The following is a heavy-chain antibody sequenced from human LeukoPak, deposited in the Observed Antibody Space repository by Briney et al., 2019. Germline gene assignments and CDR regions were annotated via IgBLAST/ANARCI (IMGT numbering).Heavy chain of an antibody. CDR2: IYYSGST. D-gene: IGHD3-22*01. V-gene: IGHV4-59*01. Sequence: SETLSLTCTVSGGSISSYYWSWIRQPPGKGLEWIGYIYYSGSTNYNPSLKSRVTISVDTSKNQFSLKLSSVTAADTAVYYCARGFVSYYYDSSGYYYFNWFDPWGQGTLVTVSS. CDR3: ARGFVSYYYDSSGYYYFNWFDP. CDR1: GGSISSYY. J-gene: IGHJ5*02.